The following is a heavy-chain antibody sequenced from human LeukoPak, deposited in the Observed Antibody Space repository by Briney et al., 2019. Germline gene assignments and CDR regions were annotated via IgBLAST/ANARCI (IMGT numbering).Heavy chain of an antibody. D-gene: IGHD1-26*01. Sequence: GGSLRLSCAASGFTFSTYGMHWVRQAPGKGLEWVAFIRSDGTSKYYTDSVKGRFTISRDNSKNTLYLQMNSLRPEDTAVYYCANQGGSLTEVGYYMDVWGKGTTVTISS. CDR1: GFTFSTYG. CDR3: ANQGGSLTEVGYYMDV. J-gene: IGHJ6*03. V-gene: IGHV3-30*02. CDR2: IRSDGTSK.